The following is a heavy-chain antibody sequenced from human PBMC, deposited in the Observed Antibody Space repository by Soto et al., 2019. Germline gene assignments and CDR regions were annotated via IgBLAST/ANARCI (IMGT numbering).Heavy chain of an antibody. CDR3: ARGRDGDY. CDR1: GYAFTTYG. V-gene: IGHV1-18*01. Sequence: QVHLVQSGAEVKKPGASVKVSCKGSGYAFTTYGITWVRQAPGQGLEWRGWISAHNGNTNYAQKLQGRVTVTRDSSTSTAYMELRSLRSDDTAVYYCARGRDGDYWGQGALVTVSS. D-gene: IGHD6-6*01. CDR2: ISAHNGNT. J-gene: IGHJ4*02.